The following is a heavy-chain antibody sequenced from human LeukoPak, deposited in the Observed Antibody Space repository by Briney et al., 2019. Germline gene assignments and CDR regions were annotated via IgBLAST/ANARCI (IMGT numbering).Heavy chain of an antibody. J-gene: IGHJ3*02. CDR2: ISYDGSNK. CDR3: ARGRRPAAVPNAFDI. D-gene: IGHD2-2*01. CDR1: GFTFSSYA. V-gene: IGHV3-30-3*01. Sequence: PGGSLRLSCAASGFTFSSYAMHWVRQAPGKGLEGVAVISYDGSNKYYADSVKGRFTISRDNSKNTLYLQMNRLRAEDTAVYYCARGRRPAAVPNAFDIWGQGTMVTVSS.